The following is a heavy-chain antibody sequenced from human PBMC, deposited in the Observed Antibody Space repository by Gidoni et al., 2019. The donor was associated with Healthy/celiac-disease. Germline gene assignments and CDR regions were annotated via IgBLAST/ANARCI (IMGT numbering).Heavy chain of an antibody. CDR2: ISYDGSNK. V-gene: IGHV3-30-3*01. CDR3: ASTVLGISLGWFDP. CDR1: GFTSSSYA. D-gene: IGHD7-27*01. J-gene: IGHJ5*02. Sequence: QVQLVESGGGVVQPGRSLRLTCAASGFTSSSYAMHWVRQAPGKGLEWVAVISYDGSNKYYADSVKGRFTISRDNSKNTLYLQMNSLRAEDTAVYYCASTVLGISLGWFDPWGQGTLVTVSS.